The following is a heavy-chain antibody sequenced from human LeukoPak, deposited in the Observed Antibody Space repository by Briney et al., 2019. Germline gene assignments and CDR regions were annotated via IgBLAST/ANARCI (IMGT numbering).Heavy chain of an antibody. CDR2: IRSSGTTI. CDR1: GFMFSGYS. CDR3: ARGSCTGAFCYLSERHWFDP. V-gene: IGHV3-48*04. D-gene: IGHD2-8*02. J-gene: IGHJ5*02. Sequence: GGSLRLSCAASGFMFSGYSMNWVRQAPGKGLEWVSYIRSSGTTIFYADSVKGRFTISRDNAKNSLYLQMNSLRAEDTAIYCCARGSCTGAFCYLSERHWFDPWGQGTLVTVSS.